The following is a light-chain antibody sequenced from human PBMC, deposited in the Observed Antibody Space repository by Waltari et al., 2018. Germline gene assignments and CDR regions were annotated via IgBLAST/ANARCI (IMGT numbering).Light chain of an antibody. CDR3: CSYTGSRSV. CDR1: SSDVGRYKY. V-gene: IGLV2-23*02. CDR2: EVE. Sequence: QFALTQPPSVSGSPGQSITIPCTGTSSDVGRYKYVSWYQLLPGKAPKLMIYEVEKRPSGVSDRCSSSKSVTTASFTISGPQTEDEADYYCCSYTGSRSVFGSGTRLTVL. J-gene: IGLJ1*01.